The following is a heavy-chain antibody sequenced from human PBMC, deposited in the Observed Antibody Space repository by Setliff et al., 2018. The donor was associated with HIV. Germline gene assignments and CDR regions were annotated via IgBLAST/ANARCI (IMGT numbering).Heavy chain of an antibody. CDR3: ARDLGWFDP. CDR1: GGSISSGGYY. J-gene: IGHJ5*02. V-gene: IGHV4-61*08. Sequence: SETLSLTCTVSGGSISSGGYYWSWIRQPPGKGLEWIGYIYYSGSTNYNPSLKSRVSISVDTSKNQFSLNLSSVTAADTAVYYCARDLGWFDPWGQGTLVTVSS. CDR2: IYYSGST.